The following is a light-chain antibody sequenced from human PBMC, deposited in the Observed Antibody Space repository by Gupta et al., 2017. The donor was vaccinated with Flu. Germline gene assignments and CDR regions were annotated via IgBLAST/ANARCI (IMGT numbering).Light chain of an antibody. CDR3: RQALRTPGLT. V-gene: IGKV2-28*01. Sequence: DIVMTQSPLSLPVTPGEPASISCRSSQSLLHSNGYNYLDWYLQKPGQSPQLLIYLGSNRASGVPDRFSGSGSGTDFTLKISRVEAEDVGVYYCRQALRTPGLTFGGGTKVEIK. J-gene: IGKJ4*01. CDR2: LGS. CDR1: QSLLHSNGYNY.